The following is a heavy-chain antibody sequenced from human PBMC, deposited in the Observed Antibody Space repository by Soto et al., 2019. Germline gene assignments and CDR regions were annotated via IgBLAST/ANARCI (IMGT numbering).Heavy chain of an antibody. CDR1: GGSISSSNW. D-gene: IGHD3-10*01. Sequence: SETLSLTCAVSGGSISSSNWWSWVRQPPGKGLEWIGEIYHSGSTNYNPSLKSRVTISVDKSKNQFSLKLSSVTAADTAVYYCARGFSVYYGSGSYYNDYYYYYGMDVWGQGTTVTVS. CDR3: ARGFSVYYGSGSYYNDYYYYYGMDV. V-gene: IGHV4-4*02. J-gene: IGHJ6*02. CDR2: IYHSGST.